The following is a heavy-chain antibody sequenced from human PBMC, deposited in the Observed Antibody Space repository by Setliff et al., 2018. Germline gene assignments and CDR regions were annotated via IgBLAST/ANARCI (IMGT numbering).Heavy chain of an antibody. V-gene: IGHV3-74*01. CDR2: LHPNGITT. D-gene: IGHD2-2*01. CDR3: ARSPRPPTSLDYVDV. J-gene: IGHJ6*03. CDR1: GFTLSRFW. Sequence: PWGSLRLSCVTSGFTLSRFWMHWVRQVPGKGLVWVSRLHPNGITTRYADSVKGRFTIYRDMAENTLYLQMNSLRAEDTAVYYCARSPRPPTSLDYVDVWGDGTMVTVSS.